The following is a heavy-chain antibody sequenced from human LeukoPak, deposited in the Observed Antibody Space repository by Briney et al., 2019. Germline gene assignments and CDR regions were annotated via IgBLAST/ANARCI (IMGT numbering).Heavy chain of an antibody. J-gene: IGHJ4*02. Sequence: ASVKVSRQASGYTFTSYYMHWVRQAPGQGLEWMGIINPSGGSTSYAQKFQGRVTMTRDTSTSTVYMELSSLRSEDTAVYYCASEGRACSGGSCGSGGHWGEGTLVTVSS. CDR1: GYTFTSYY. V-gene: IGHV1-46*01. D-gene: IGHD2-15*01. CDR2: INPSGGST. CDR3: ASEGRACSGGSCGSGGH.